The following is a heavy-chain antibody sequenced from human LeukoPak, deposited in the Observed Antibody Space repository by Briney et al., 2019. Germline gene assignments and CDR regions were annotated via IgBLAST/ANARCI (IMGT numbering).Heavy chain of an antibody. D-gene: IGHD3-3*01. CDR2: IRYDGSNK. J-gene: IGHJ4*02. CDR1: GFTFSSYG. V-gene: IGHV3-30*02. Sequence: GGSLRLSCAASGFTFSSYGMHWVRQAPGKGLEWVAFIRYDGSNKYYADSVKGRFTISRDNSKNTLYLQMNSLRAEDTAVYYCAKDLTRSPDYYFDYWGQGTLVTVSS. CDR3: AKDLTRSPDYYFDY.